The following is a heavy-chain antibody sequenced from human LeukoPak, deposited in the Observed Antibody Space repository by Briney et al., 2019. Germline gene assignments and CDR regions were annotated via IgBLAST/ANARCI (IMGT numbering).Heavy chain of an antibody. CDR3: EDGIRDFDWFHFDY. CDR1: GWSFSCYY. D-gene: IGHD3-9*01. CDR2: INHRGST. J-gene: IGHJ4*02. V-gene: IGHV4-34*01. Sequence: SENLSLTCAVNGWSFSCYYWSWIRQPPGKGLESIGEINHRGSTNYNPSLKSRVTISVDTSKNQFSLKLSSVTAADIFFFQAEDGIRDFDWFHFDYWGQGTLVTVSS.